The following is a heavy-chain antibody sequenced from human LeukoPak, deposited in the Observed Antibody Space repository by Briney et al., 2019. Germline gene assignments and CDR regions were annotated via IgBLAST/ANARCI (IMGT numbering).Heavy chain of an antibody. D-gene: IGHD6-13*01. CDR2: IYSGGST. J-gene: IGHJ4*02. Sequence: AGGSLGLSCAASGFTVSSNYMSWVRQAPGKGLEWVSIIYSGGSTYYAGSVKGRFAISRDNSKNTLYLQMNSLTAEDTAVYHCARGENWQQLVQFWGQGTLVTVSS. CDR1: GFTVSSNY. V-gene: IGHV3-53*01. CDR3: ARGENWQQLVQF.